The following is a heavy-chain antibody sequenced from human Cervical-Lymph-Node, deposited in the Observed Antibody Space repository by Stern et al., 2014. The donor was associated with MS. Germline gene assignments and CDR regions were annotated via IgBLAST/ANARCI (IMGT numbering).Heavy chain of an antibody. CDR2: ISPILGTA. CDR3: ARGIVATIHTF. Sequence: VQLVQSGAEVKKPGSSVKVSCKASGGTFSSYALTWVRQAPGQGLEWMGGISPILGTANYAQKFQGRVTITADESTRTAYMELSSLRSEDTAVYYCARGIVATIHTFWGQGTLVTVSS. CDR1: GGTFSSYA. J-gene: IGHJ4*02. D-gene: IGHD5-12*01. V-gene: IGHV1-69*01.